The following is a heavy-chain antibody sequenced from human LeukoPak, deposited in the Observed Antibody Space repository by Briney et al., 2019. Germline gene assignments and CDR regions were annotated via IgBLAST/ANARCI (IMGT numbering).Heavy chain of an antibody. CDR2: INHSGST. CDR3: ASSSTNYYYGMDV. Sequence: PSETLSLTCAVYGGSFSGYYWSWIRQPPGKGLEWIGEINHSGSTNYNPSLKSRVTISVDTSKNQLSLKLSSVTAADTAVYYCASSSTNYYYGMDVWGQGTTVTVSS. V-gene: IGHV4-34*01. CDR1: GGSFSGYY. D-gene: IGHD6-6*01. J-gene: IGHJ6*02.